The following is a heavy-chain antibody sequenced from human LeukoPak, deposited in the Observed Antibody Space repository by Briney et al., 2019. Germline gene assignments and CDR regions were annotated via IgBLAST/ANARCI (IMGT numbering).Heavy chain of an antibody. V-gene: IGHV1-18*01. J-gene: IGHJ5*02. CDR3: ARDRTFLQYSSSVNWFDP. CDR1: GYTFTSYG. Sequence: ASVKVSCKASGYTFTSYGISRVRQAPGQGLEWMGWISAYNGNTNYAQKLQGRVTMTTDTSTSTAYMELRSLRSDDTAVYYCARDRTFLQYSSSVNWFDPWGQGTLVTVSS. D-gene: IGHD6-6*01. CDR2: ISAYNGNT.